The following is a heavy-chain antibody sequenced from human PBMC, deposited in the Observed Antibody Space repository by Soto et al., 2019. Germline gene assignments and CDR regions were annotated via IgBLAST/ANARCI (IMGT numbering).Heavy chain of an antibody. CDR1: GGSIRNYY. Sequence: QVQVQESGPGLVNPSETLSLTCTVSGGSIRNYYRTWIRQPPGKGLELIGYIYYSGTTNYNPSLKSRVTISVDTSKNQFSLKLSSVTATDTAVYYCARLYGASFDYWGQGTLVTVSS. D-gene: IGHD4-17*01. CDR2: IYYSGTT. J-gene: IGHJ4*02. CDR3: ARLYGASFDY. V-gene: IGHV4-59*08.